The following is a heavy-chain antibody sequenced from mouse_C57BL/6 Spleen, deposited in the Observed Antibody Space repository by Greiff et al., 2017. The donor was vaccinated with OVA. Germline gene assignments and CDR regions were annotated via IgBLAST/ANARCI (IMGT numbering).Heavy chain of an antibody. J-gene: IGHJ4*01. V-gene: IGHV2-6*03. Sequence: VQRVESGPGLVAPSQSLSITCTVSGFSLTSYGVHWVRQPPGKGLEWLVVIWSDGSTTYNSALKSRLSISKDNSKSQVFLKMNSLQTDDTAMYYCAREETAQATYAMDYWGQGTSVTVSS. CDR1: GFSLTSYG. D-gene: IGHD3-2*02. CDR3: AREETAQATYAMDY. CDR2: IWSDGST.